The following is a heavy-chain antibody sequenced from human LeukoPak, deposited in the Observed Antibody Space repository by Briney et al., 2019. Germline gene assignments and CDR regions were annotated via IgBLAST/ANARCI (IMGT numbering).Heavy chain of an antibody. CDR3: ARDRSGSYYWEY. D-gene: IGHD1-26*01. CDR1: GFTFSSYA. CDR2: ISYDGSNR. Sequence: GGSLRLSCAASGFTFSSYAMHWVRQAPGKGLEWVAVISYDGSNRYYADSVKGRFTISRDNSKNTLYLQMNSLRAEDTAVYYCARDRSGSYYWEYWGQGTLVTVSS. V-gene: IGHV3-30-3*01. J-gene: IGHJ4*02.